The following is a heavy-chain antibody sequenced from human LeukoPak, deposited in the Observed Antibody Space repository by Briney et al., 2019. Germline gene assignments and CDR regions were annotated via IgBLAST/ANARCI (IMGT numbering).Heavy chain of an antibody. Sequence: PGGSLRLSCAASGFTFSSYAMSWVRQAPGKGLEWVSTISGSGGSTDYADSVKGRFTISRDNSKNTLYLQMNSLRAEDTALYYCAKGQGSGWLREGPDYWGQGTLVTVSS. CDR1: GFTFSSYA. J-gene: IGHJ4*02. CDR2: ISGSGGST. V-gene: IGHV3-23*01. CDR3: AKGQGSGWLREGPDY. D-gene: IGHD6-19*01.